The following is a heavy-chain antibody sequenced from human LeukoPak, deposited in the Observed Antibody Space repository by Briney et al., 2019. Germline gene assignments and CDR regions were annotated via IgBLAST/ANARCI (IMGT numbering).Heavy chain of an antibody. V-gene: IGHV4-59*01. CDR1: GGSISSNY. J-gene: IGHJ6*03. D-gene: IGHD1-26*01. Sequence: SETLSLTCRVSGGSISSNYWSWIRQPPGKGLEWIGYIYSSGSTNYNPSLKSRVTISADTSKNQFSLKLSSVTAADTAVYYCARGDYYYMDVWGKGTTVTVPS. CDR2: IYSSGST. CDR3: ARGDYYYMDV.